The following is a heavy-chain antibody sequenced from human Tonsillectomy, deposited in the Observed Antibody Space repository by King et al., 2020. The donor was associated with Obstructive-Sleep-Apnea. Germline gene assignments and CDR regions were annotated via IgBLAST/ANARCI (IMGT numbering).Heavy chain of an antibody. CDR3: AKGKRGSTSWYFDY. V-gene: IGHV3-9*01. D-gene: IGHD2-2*01. J-gene: IGHJ4*02. Sequence: VKLVESGGGLVQPGRSLRLSCEASGFTFDDYAMHWVRQAPGKGLEWVSAISWDSGSIGYADSVKGRFTISRDNAKNSLYLQMNGLRAEDTALYYCAKGKRGSTSWYFDYWGQGTLVTVSS. CDR2: ISWDSGSI. CDR1: GFTFDDYA.